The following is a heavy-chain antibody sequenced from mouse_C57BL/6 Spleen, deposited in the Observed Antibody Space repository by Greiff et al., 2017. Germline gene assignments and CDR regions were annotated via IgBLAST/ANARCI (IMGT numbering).Heavy chain of an antibody. CDR1: GYTFTSYW. D-gene: IGHD1-1*01. CDR2: INPSNGGT. V-gene: IGHV1-53*01. Sequence: VQLQQPGTELVKPGASVKLSCKASGYTFTSYWMHWVKQRPGQGLEWIGNINPSNGGTNYNEKFKSKATLTVDKSSSTAYMQLSSLTSEDSAVYYCARVSYYYYGSSPFAYWGQGTLVTVSA. CDR3: ARVSYYYYGSSPFAY. J-gene: IGHJ3*01.